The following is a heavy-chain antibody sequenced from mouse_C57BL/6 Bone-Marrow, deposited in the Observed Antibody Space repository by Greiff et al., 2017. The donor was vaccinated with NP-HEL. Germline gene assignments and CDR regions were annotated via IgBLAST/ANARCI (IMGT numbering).Heavy chain of an antibody. Sequence: EVKLVESGGGLVKPGGSLKLSCAASGFTFSDYGMHWVRQAPEKGLEWVAYISSGSSTIYYADTVKGRFPISRDNAKNTLFLQMTSLRSEDTAMYYCARYGSSYLSWFAYWGQGTLVTVSA. CDR3: ARYGSSYLSWFAY. CDR1: GFTFSDYG. J-gene: IGHJ3*01. CDR2: ISSGSSTI. V-gene: IGHV5-17*01. D-gene: IGHD1-1*01.